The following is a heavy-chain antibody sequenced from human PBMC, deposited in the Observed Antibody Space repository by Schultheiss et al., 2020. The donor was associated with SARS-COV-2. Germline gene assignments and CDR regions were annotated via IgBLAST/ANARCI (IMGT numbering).Heavy chain of an antibody. CDR2: ISAYNGNT. CDR1: GYTFTSYG. CDR3: TMYYDSSGYYYSHRTYWYFDL. V-gene: IGHV1-18*01. Sequence: ASVKVSCKASGYTFTSYGISWVRQAPGQGLEWMGWISAYNGNTNYAQKLQGRVTMTTDTSTSTAYMELRSLRSDDTAVYYCTMYYDSSGYYYSHRTYWYFDLWGRGTLVTVSS. J-gene: IGHJ2*01. D-gene: IGHD3-22*01.